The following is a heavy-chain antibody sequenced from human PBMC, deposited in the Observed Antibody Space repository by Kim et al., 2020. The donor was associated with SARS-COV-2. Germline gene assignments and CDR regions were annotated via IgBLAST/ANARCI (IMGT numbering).Heavy chain of an antibody. CDR1: GFTFRYYA. J-gene: IGHJ6*02. CDR2: ISYDGSNK. CDR3: ARDFKVKNYGGNSGGFSYYGLPV. Sequence: GGSLRLSCTASGFTFRYYAMHWVRQAPGKGLEWVAVISYDGSNKFYADSVKGRFTISRDNSENTVYLQMNSLRAEDTAVYYCARDFKVKNYGGNSGGFSYYGLPVGGHGPTVTVSS. V-gene: IGHV3-30*04. D-gene: IGHD4-17*01.